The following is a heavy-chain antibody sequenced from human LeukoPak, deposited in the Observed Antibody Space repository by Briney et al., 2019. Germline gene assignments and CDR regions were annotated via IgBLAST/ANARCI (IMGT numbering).Heavy chain of an antibody. D-gene: IGHD5-18*01. V-gene: IGHV4-59*08. Sequence: SETLSLTCTVSGGSISSYYWSWIRQPPGKGLEWIGYIYYSGSTNYNPSLKSRVTISVDTSKNQFSLKLSSVTAADTAVYYCARLAWIQLWSPFDYWGQGTLVTVSS. J-gene: IGHJ4*02. CDR3: ARLAWIQLWSPFDY. CDR2: IYYSGST. CDR1: GGSISSYY.